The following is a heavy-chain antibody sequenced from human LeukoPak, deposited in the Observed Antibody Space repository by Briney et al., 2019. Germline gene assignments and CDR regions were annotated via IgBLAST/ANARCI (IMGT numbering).Heavy chain of an antibody. D-gene: IGHD1-26*01. Sequence: PSETLSLTCAVSGYSISSGYYWGWIRQPPGKGLEWIGSIYHSGSTYCNPSLKSRVTISVDTSKNQFSLKLSSVTAADTAVYYCAVSGSPWDAFDIWGQGTMVTVSS. CDR3: AVSGSPWDAFDI. J-gene: IGHJ3*02. CDR1: GYSISSGYY. CDR2: IYHSGST. V-gene: IGHV4-38-2*01.